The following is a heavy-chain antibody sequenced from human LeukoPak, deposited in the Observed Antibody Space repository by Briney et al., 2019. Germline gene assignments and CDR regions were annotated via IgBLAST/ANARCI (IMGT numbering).Heavy chain of an antibody. Sequence: GASVKVSCKASGYTFTNYGINWVRQAPGQGLEWVGRIVPILGTANYAQNFQGRVTITADRSTTTAYMELSSLRSEDTAVYYCARVPQGSSWPYYFDYWGQGTLVTVSS. V-gene: IGHV1-69*04. CDR2: IVPILGTA. J-gene: IGHJ4*02. CDR3: ARVPQGSSWPYYFDY. D-gene: IGHD6-13*01. CDR1: GYTFTNYG.